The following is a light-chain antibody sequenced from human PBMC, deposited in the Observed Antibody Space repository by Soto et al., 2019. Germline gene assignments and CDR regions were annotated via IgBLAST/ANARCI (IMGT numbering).Light chain of an antibody. J-gene: IGLJ3*02. CDR2: GSA. V-gene: IGLV1-40*01. Sequence: QAVVTQPPSVSGAPGQRVTISCTGSSSNIGAGYDVHWYQLLPGIAPKLLIYGSANRPSGVPDRFSGSKSGTSTSLAITGLQAEDEADYYCQSYDSNLSGWVFGGGTQLTVL. CDR1: SSNIGAGYD. CDR3: QSYDSNLSGWV.